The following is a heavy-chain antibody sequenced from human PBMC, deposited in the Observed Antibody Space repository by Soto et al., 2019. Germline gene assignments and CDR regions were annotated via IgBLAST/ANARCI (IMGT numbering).Heavy chain of an antibody. CDR1: GFTFSNAW. V-gene: IGHV3-15*01. J-gene: IGHJ6*02. Sequence: PGGSLRLSCAASGFTFSNAWMSWVRQAPGKGLEWVGRIKSKTDGGTTDYAAPVKGSFTISRDDSKNTLYLQMNSMKTQDTTVYYSTTDRGYSYGTAPHNYNYYGMDVWGQGTTVTVSS. D-gene: IGHD5-18*01. CDR2: IKSKTDGGTT. CDR3: TTDRGYSYGTAPHNYNYYGMDV.